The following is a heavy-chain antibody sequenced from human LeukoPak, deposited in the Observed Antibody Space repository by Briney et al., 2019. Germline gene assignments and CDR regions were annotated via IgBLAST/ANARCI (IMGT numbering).Heavy chain of an antibody. V-gene: IGHV4-59*01. J-gene: IGHJ4*02. CDR2: ISYSGST. CDR1: GGSISSYY. CDR3: ARVGGSGWTYGY. D-gene: IGHD6-19*01. Sequence: SETLSLTCTVSGGSISSYYWSWIRQPPGKGLEWIGYISYSGSTNYNPSLKGRATMSVDTSKNQLSLKLNSVTAADTAVYYCARVGGSGWTYGYWGQGTLVTVSS.